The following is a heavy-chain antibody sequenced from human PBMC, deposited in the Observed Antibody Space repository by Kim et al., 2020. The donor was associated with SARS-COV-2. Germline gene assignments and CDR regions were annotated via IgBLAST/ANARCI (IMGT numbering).Heavy chain of an antibody. V-gene: IGHV3-64*01. CDR3: ARDFETYSSGSYPD. D-gene: IGHD3-22*01. CDR2: ISSNGGST. Sequence: GGSLRLSCAASGFTFSSYAMHWVRQAPGKGLEYVSAISSNGGSTYYANSVKGRFTISRDNSKNTLYLQMGSLRAEDMAVYYCARDFETYSSGSYPDWGQGTLVTVSS. CDR1: GFTFSSYA. J-gene: IGHJ4*02.